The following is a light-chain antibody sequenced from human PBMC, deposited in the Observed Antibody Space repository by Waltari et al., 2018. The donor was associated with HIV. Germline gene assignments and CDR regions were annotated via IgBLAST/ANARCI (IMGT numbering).Light chain of an antibody. CDR1: QSLLASSINKYF. J-gene: IGKJ4*01. Sequence: DIVMTQSPESLAVSLGGRATVHCKSSQSLLASSINKYFLAWYQQKAGQPPKILLYWASAQESGVPDRFSGGGAETNFTLTIDSLKAEDVAIYYCQQYHTTPLTFGGGTRVEIK. V-gene: IGKV4-1*01. CDR3: QQYHTTPLT. CDR2: WAS.